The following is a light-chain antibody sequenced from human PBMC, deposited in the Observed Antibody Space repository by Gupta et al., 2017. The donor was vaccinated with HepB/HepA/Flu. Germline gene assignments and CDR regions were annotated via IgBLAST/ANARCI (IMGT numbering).Light chain of an antibody. CDR3: QQEGSSPLT. J-gene: IGKJ1*01. CDR1: QNVSSSY. CDR2: GAS. Sequence: EIVLTQSPGTLSLSPGERATLSCRASQNVSSSYLAWYQQKPGQAPRLLIYGASSRATGIPDRFSGSGSGTEFTLTINRPEPEDFAVFYCQQEGSSPLTFGQGTXVEIK. V-gene: IGKV3-20*01.